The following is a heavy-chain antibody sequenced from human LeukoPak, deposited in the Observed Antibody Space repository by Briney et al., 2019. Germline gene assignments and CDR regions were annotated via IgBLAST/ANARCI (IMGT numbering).Heavy chain of an antibody. V-gene: IGHV3-7*01. CDR1: GFTFGSYW. J-gene: IGHJ4*02. Sequence: GGSLSLSCAGSGFTFGSYWMSWVRQAPGKGLEWVASINQGGSRLHYLDSVTGRFIISRDDAQNSLFLQMTRLRVDDTAVYYCARLKDDVTKLDYWGQGTLVSVSS. CDR2: INQGGSRL. D-gene: IGHD2-8*01. CDR3: ARLKDDVTKLDY.